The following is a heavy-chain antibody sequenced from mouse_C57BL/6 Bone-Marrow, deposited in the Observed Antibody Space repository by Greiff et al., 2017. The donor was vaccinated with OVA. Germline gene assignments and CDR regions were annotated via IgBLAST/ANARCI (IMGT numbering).Heavy chain of an antibody. D-gene: IGHD2-4*01. CDR3: ARWGLRRGFAY. V-gene: IGHV1-54*01. CDR2: INPGSGGT. J-gene: IGHJ3*01. Sequence: QVQLKQSGAELVRPGTSVKVSCKASGYAFTNYLIEWVKQRPGQGLEWIGVINPGSGGTNYNEKFKGKATLTADKSSSTAYMQLSSLTSEDSAVYFCARWGLRRGFAYWGQGTLVTVSA. CDR1: GYAFTNYL.